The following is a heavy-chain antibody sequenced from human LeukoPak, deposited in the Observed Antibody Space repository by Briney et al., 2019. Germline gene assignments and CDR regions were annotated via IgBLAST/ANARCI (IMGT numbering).Heavy chain of an antibody. D-gene: IGHD3-10*01. CDR2: IKSKIDGGTA. Sequence: GGSLRLSCAAFGFTFYNAWMSWVRQAPGKGLEWVGRIKSKIDGGTADYAAPVKGRFTISRDDSKNMLYLQMNSLKTEDTAVYYCNTVYYYGSGSYSGYWGQGTLVTVSS. CDR1: GFTFYNAW. CDR3: NTVYYYGSGSYSGY. V-gene: IGHV3-15*01. J-gene: IGHJ4*02.